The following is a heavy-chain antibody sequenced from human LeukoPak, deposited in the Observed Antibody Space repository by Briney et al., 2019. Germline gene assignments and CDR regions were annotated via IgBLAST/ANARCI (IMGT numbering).Heavy chain of an antibody. CDR2: ISSNSRDI. Sequence: GGSLRLSCAASGFSFSVNHMNCVRQAPGGGLEWVSYISSNSRDIYYADSVMGRFTISRDNIENTLYLQMNSLRAEDTAIYYCARDKCSGGTCYGYFQHWGQGTLVTVSS. J-gene: IGHJ1*01. CDR3: ARDKCSGGTCYGYFQH. CDR1: GFSFSVNH. V-gene: IGHV3-48*01. D-gene: IGHD2-15*01.